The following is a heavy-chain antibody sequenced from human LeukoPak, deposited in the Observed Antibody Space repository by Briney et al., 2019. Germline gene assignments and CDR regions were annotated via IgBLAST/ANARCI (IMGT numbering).Heavy chain of an antibody. Sequence: PSESLSLTCAVYGGSFSGYYWSWIRQPPGKGLEWIGEINHSGSTNYNPSLKSRVTISVDTSKNQFSLKLSSVTAADTAVYYCASGITGTTYYWGQGTLVTVSS. CDR2: INHSGST. D-gene: IGHD1-20*01. V-gene: IGHV4-34*01. J-gene: IGHJ4*02. CDR1: GGSFSGYY. CDR3: ASGITGTTYY.